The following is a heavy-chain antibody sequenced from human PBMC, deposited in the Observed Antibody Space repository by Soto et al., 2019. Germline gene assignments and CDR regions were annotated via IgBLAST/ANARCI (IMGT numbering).Heavy chain of an antibody. Sequence: PSVKVSCKASGYTFTGYYIHWVRQAPGQGLEWMGWINPNSGGTNYAQKFQGRVTMTRDTSISTAYMELSRPRSDDTAVYYCARNLPWEPLRIRYYYYGMDVWGQGTTVTVSS. J-gene: IGHJ6*02. CDR2: INPNSGGT. V-gene: IGHV1-2*02. D-gene: IGHD1-26*01. CDR3: ARNLPWEPLRIRYYYYGMDV. CDR1: GYTFTGYY.